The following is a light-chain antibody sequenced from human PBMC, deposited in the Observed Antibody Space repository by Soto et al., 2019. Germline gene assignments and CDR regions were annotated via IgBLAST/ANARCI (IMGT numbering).Light chain of an antibody. CDR2: DTS. CDR3: QQYQNSPRT. CDR1: QSVGGSS. Sequence: ETVLTQSPGTLSLSPGERATVSCRASQSVGGSSLAWYQQRPGQAPRLLIYDTSKRATGIPDRFSGSGSGTDFTLTISRLEPEDFAVYYCQQYQNSPRTFGQGNKGDIK. J-gene: IGKJ1*01. V-gene: IGKV3-20*01.